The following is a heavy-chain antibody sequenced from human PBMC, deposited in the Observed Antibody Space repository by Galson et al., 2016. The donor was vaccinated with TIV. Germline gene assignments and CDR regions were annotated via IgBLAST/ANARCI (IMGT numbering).Heavy chain of an antibody. CDR1: GYTFTDYY. CDR3: ARERHMDV. J-gene: IGHJ6*02. V-gene: IGHV1-2*02. CDR2: INPKSGDT. Sequence: SVKVSCKASGYTFTDYYIHWVRQAPGQGLEWMGWINPKSGDTKYAQKFEGRVTMTRDTSISTVFMELSSLIYDDTAVFYCARERHMDVWGQGTPVTVSS.